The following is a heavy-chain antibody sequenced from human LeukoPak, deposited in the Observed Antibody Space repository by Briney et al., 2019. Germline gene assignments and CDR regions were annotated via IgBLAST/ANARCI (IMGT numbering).Heavy chain of an antibody. CDR1: GFTVSDYY. Sequence: GGSLRLSCVASGFTVSDYYMSWVRQAPGKGLEWVSLLYTDDTTIYADSVEGRFTISIDDSKNTIYLHMTTLRGEDTAVYYCARGGAFYWNPRYWGQGTLVTVSS. CDR3: ARGGAFYWNPRY. V-gene: IGHV3-53*01. J-gene: IGHJ4*02. D-gene: IGHD1-1*01. CDR2: LYTDDTT.